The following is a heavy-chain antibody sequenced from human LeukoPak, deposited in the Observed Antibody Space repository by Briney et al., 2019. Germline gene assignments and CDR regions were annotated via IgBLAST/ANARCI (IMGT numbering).Heavy chain of an antibody. Sequence: ASVTVSCKASGYTFTSYDINWVRQADGEGREWMGWMNPNSGNTVYAQTLQGRVTITRNTSIRTAYMELSGLRSEDTAVYYCARDVVDMATIFVYWGQGTLVTVSS. CDR2: MNPNSGNT. CDR1: GYTFTSYD. CDR3: ARDVVDMATIFVY. V-gene: IGHV1-8*01. D-gene: IGHD5-24*01. J-gene: IGHJ4*02.